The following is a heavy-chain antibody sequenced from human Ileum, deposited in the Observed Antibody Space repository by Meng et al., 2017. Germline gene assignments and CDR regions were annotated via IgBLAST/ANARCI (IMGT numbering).Heavy chain of an antibody. D-gene: IGHD1-26*01. V-gene: IGHV3-15*01. CDR2: IKSKTDGGTT. Sequence: GGSLRLSCAASGFTFSNAWMSWVRKAPGKGLEWVGRIKSKTDGGTTDYAAPVKGRFTISRDDSKNTLYLQMNSLKTEDTAVYYCTTEVGGSYGGYYYYYGMDVWGQGTTVTVSS. J-gene: IGHJ6*02. CDR3: TTEVGGSYGGYYYYYGMDV. CDR1: GFTFSNAW.